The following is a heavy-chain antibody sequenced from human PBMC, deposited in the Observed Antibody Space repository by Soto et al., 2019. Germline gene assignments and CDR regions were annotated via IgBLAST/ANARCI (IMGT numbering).Heavy chain of an antibody. J-gene: IGHJ5*02. CDR3: ARGIRHYDSSGYFSWFDP. Sequence: SETLSLTCPVSGGSISSGGYYWTWIRQHPGKGLEWIGYIYHSGSTYYNPSLKSRLTISVDTSKNQFSLMLSSGTAADTAVYYCARGIRHYDSSGYFSWFDPWGQGTLVTVSS. V-gene: IGHV4-31*03. CDR1: GGSISSGGYY. CDR2: IYHSGST. D-gene: IGHD3-22*01.